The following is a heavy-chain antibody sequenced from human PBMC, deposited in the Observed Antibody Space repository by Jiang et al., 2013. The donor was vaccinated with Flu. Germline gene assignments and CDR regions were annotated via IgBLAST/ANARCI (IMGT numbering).Heavy chain of an antibody. D-gene: IGHD1-26*01. V-gene: IGHV4-38-2*01. CDR1: GYSISSGYY. CDR2: IYHSGST. Sequence: GSGLVKPSETLSLTCAVSGYSISSGYYWGWIRQPPGKGLEWIGSIYHSGSTYYNPSLKSRVTISVDTSKNQFSLKLSSVTAADTAVYYCARVGDVYSGSYSSFDYWGQGPWSPSPQ. J-gene: IGHJ4*02. CDR3: ARVGDVYSGSYSSFDY.